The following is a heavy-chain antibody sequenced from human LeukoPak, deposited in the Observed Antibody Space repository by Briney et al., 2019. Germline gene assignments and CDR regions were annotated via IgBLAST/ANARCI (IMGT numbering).Heavy chain of an antibody. CDR3: AKGRLVLDY. D-gene: IGHD6-6*01. CDR2: ISDSGGET. V-gene: IGHV3-23*01. Sequence: GGSLRLSCAATGFTFSNYAMSWVRQAPGKGLEWVSSISDSGGETYYADSVKGRFAISRDNSKNTLYLQMDSLRAEDTAVYYCAKGRLVLDYWGQGTLVTVSS. CDR1: GFTFSNYA. J-gene: IGHJ4*02.